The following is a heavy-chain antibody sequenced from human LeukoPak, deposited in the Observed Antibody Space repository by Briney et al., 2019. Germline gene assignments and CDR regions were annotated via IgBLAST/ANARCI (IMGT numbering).Heavy chain of an antibody. CDR2: ISGSGNTI. V-gene: IGHV3-48*03. CDR1: GFTFSSYE. Sequence: GGSLRLSCAASGFTFSSYEMNWVRQASGKGLEWVSYISGSGNTIYYANSVKGRFTISRDNAKNSLYLQMDSLRAEDTAVYYCARFSIGGYNYGMDVWGQGTTVTVSS. CDR3: ARFSIGGYNYGMDV. D-gene: IGHD2-15*01. J-gene: IGHJ6*02.